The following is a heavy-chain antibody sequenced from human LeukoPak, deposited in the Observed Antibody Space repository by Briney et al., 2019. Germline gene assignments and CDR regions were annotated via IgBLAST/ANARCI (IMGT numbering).Heavy chain of an antibody. CDR2: IDNAGSIT. J-gene: IGHJ4*02. CDR3: AKGWVGYYDFWSGYYPFDY. CDR1: GFTFSNYW. V-gene: IGHV3-74*03. Sequence: GGSLRLSCAASGFTFSNYWIHWVRQAPGKGLVWVSRIDNAGSITTYADSVKGRFTISRDNSKNTLYLQMNSLRAEDTAVYYCAKGWVGYYDFWSGYYPFDYWGQGTLVTVSS. D-gene: IGHD3-3*01.